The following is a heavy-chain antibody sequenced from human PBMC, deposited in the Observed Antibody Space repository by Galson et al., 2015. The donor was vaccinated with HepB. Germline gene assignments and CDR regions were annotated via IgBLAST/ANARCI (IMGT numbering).Heavy chain of an antibody. Sequence: PLRLSCAAYGFTFSSSALHWVRQAPGKGLEWVAVISYDGRHKNYADSVKGRFTISRDESRNTLNLQMNSLGAEDTAIYYCARDKDPSRSWVDGLIYYGLAVWGQGTTVTVSS. J-gene: IGHJ6*02. CDR2: ISYDGRHK. D-gene: IGHD6-13*01. CDR1: GFTFSSSA. V-gene: IGHV3-30*04. CDR3: ARDKDPSRSWVDGLIYYGLAV.